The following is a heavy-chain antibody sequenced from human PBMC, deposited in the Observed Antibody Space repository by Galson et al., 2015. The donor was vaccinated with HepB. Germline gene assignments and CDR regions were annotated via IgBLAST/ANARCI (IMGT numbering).Heavy chain of an antibody. CDR2: ISYDGSNK. Sequence: SLRLSCAASGFTFSSYGMHWVRQAPGKGLEWVAVISYDGSNKYYADSVKGRFTISRDNSKNTLYLQMNSLRAEDTAVYYCAKSDLSYSSSWYGDYWGRGTLVTVSS. J-gene: IGHJ4*02. CDR3: AKSDLSYSSSWYGDY. D-gene: IGHD6-13*01. V-gene: IGHV3-30*18. CDR1: GFTFSSYG.